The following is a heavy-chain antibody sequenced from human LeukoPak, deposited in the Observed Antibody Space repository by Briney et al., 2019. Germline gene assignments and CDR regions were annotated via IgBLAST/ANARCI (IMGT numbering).Heavy chain of an antibody. J-gene: IGHJ6*03. V-gene: IGHV4-59*01. Sequence: SETLSLTCTVSGGSISDYYWSWIRQPPGKGLEWVGYIYYSGSTNYNPSLKSRVTISVDTSKNQFSLKLSSVTAADTAVYYCARSIAARPVYYYYYMDVWGKGTTVTVSS. CDR3: ARSIAARPVYYYYYMDV. CDR2: IYYSGST. CDR1: GGSISDYY. D-gene: IGHD6-6*01.